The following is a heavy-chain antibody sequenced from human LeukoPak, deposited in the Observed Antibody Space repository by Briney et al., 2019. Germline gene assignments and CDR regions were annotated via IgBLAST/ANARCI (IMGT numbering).Heavy chain of an antibody. D-gene: IGHD2-15*01. V-gene: IGHV4-59*08. CDR3: ARRMKLAAKGEAFDV. CDR2: IYYSGST. CDR1: GDSINSDY. J-gene: IGHJ3*01. Sequence: SETLFLTCTVSGDSINSDYWNWIRQPPGKGLEWIGFIYYSGSTNYNPSLKSRVTISVDASRNHFSLKLNSVTAADTAVYYCARRMKLAAKGEAFDVWGQGTMVTVSS.